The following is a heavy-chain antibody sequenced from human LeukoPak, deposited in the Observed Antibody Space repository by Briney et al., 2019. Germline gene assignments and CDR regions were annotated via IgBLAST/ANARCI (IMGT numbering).Heavy chain of an antibody. D-gene: IGHD4-17*01. CDR1: GGSFSGYY. Sequence: SETLSLTCAVYGGSFSGYYWSWIRQPPGKGLEWIGEINHSGSTNYNPSLKSRVTISVDTSKNQFSLELSSVTAADTAVYYCARDAFDYGDYNFDYWGQGTLVTVSS. V-gene: IGHV4-34*01. J-gene: IGHJ4*02. CDR3: ARDAFDYGDYNFDY. CDR2: INHSGST.